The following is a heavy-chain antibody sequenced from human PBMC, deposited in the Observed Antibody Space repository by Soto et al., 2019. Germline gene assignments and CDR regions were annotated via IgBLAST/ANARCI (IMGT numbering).Heavy chain of an antibody. D-gene: IGHD6-19*01. V-gene: IGHV5-10-1*01. CDR3: ASTDIAVAGTNY. Sequence: ESLKISCKGSGYSFTSYWISWVRQMPGKGLEWMGRIDPSDSYTNYSPSFQGHVTISADKSISTAYLQWSSLKASDTAMYYCASTDIAVAGTNYWGQGTLVTVS. J-gene: IGHJ4*02. CDR2: IDPSDSYT. CDR1: GYSFTSYW.